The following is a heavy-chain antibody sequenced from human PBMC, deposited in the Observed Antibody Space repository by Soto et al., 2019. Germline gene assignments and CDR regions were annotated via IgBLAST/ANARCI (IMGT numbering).Heavy chain of an antibody. CDR1: GYTLTELS. D-gene: IGHD6-19*01. Sequence: ASVKVSCKVSGYTLTELSMHWVRQAPGKGLEWMGGFDPEDGETIYAQKFQGRVTMTEDTSTDTAYMELSSLRSEDTAVYYCATGNPIAVAGTGYYYGMDVWGQGTTVTVSS. CDR3: ATGNPIAVAGTGYYYGMDV. CDR2: FDPEDGET. J-gene: IGHJ6*02. V-gene: IGHV1-24*01.